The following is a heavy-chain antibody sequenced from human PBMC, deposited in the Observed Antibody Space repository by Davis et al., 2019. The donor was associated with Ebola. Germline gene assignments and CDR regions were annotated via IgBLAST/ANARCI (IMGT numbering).Heavy chain of an antibody. CDR3: ARDRGSSWLHWFDP. CDR2: IYYSGST. CDR1: GGSISSYY. Sequence: SETLSLTCTVSGGSISSYYWSWIRQPPGKGLEWIGYIYYSGSTNYNPSLKSRVTISVDTSKNQFSLKLSSVTAADTAVYYCARDRGSSWLHWFDPWGQGTLVTVSS. J-gene: IGHJ5*02. D-gene: IGHD6-13*01. V-gene: IGHV4-59*01.